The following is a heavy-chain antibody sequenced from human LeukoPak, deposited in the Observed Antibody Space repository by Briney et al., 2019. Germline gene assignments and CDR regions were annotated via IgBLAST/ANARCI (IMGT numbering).Heavy chain of an antibody. D-gene: IGHD5-12*01. V-gene: IGHV4-34*01. CDR2: INHSGRT. CDR3: ARHRGYSGYHDAFDI. CDR1: GGSFSVYY. J-gene: IGHJ3*02. Sequence: SETLSLTCAVYGGSFSVYYWSWIRQPPGKGLEWIGEINHSGRTNYNPSLKSRVTISVDTSKNQFSLKLSSVTAADTAVYYCARHRGYSGYHDAFDIWGQGTMVTVSS.